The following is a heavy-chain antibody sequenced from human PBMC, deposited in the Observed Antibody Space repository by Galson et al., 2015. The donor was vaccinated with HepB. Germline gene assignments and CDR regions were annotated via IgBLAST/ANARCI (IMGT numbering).Heavy chain of an antibody. V-gene: IGHV1-69*13. CDR2: ITPLFGTA. J-gene: IGHJ4*02. Sequence: SVKVSCKASGGTFSTHAMSWVRQAPGQGLEWMGGITPLFGTAKYAQKFQGRVTITADDSTSTVYMELTSLRFEDTAVYYCAREGIAASTNPVDYWGQGTLVTVSS. CDR1: GGTFSTHA. CDR3: AREGIAASTNPVDY. D-gene: IGHD6-13*01.